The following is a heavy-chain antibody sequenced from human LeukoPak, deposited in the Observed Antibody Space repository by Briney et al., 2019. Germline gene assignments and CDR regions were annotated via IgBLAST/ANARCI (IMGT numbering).Heavy chain of an antibody. V-gene: IGHV3-33*01. D-gene: IGHD1-1*01. Sequence: PGGSLRLSCAVSGFIFSDYGFHWVPQAPGKGLEWVAVTRFDGSIKQYADSVKGRFTISRDDSKNTLYLQMNFLKSEDTAVYYCARRGGTRQYYFDYWGQGTLVTVSS. CDR3: ARRGGTRQYYFDY. J-gene: IGHJ4*02. CDR2: TRFDGSIK. CDR1: GFIFSDYG.